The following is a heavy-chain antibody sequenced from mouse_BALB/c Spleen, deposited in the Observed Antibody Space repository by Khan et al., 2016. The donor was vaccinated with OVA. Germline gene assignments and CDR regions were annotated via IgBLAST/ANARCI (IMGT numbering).Heavy chain of an antibody. J-gene: IGHJ2*01. CDR1: GYTFTSYV. CDR3: AKNYRYDVYFDY. D-gene: IGHD2-14*01. Sequence: EVQLQESGPELVKPGASVKMSCEASGYTFTSYVIHWVKQKPGQGLEWIGYIYPFNDDTKYNEKFKGKATLTSDTSSSTAYMELRSLTSEDYAVYYCAKNYRYDVYFDYWGQGTTLTVSS. V-gene: IGHV1S136*01. CDR2: IYPFNDDT.